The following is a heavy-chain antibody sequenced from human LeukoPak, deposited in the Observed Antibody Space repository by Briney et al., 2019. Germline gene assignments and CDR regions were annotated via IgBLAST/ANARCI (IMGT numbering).Heavy chain of an antibody. CDR2: IYYSGST. D-gene: IGHD6-19*01. V-gene: IGHV4-59*08. CDR3: ARLAVAGLVDY. Sequence: SETLSLTCTVSGGSISSYYWSWIRQPPGKGLEWNGYIYYSGSTNYNPSLKNRVTISVDTSKNQFSLKLSSVTAADTAVYYCARLAVAGLVDYWGQGTLVTVSS. J-gene: IGHJ4*02. CDR1: GGSISSYY.